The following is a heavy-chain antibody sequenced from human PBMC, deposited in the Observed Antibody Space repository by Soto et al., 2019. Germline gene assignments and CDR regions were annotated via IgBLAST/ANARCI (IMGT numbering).Heavy chain of an antibody. CDR2: INAGNGNT. Sequence: ASVKVSCKASGYTFTSYAMHWVRQAPGQRLEWMGWINAGNGNTKYSQKFQGRVTMTRNTSISTAYMELSSLRSEDTAVYYCARMDGSMVRGVITYYYYGMDVWGQGTTVTVSS. J-gene: IGHJ6*02. V-gene: IGHV1-3*01. D-gene: IGHD3-10*01. CDR3: ARMDGSMVRGVITYYYYGMDV. CDR1: GYTFTSYA.